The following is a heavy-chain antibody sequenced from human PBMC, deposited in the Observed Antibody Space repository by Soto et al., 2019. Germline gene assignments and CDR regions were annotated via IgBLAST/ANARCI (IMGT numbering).Heavy chain of an antibody. CDR2: ISGSGGST. V-gene: IGHV3-23*01. Sequence: QLLESGGGLVQPGGSLRLSCAASGFTFSIYSMNWVRQAPGKGLEWVSLISGSGGSTHYADSVEGRFTISRDNSKNTLYLEMDSLRDEDTAVYYCAKVVKYDVLSGYDKGPYYYGMDVWGQGTTVTVSS. CDR3: AKVVKYDVLSGYDKGPYYYGMDV. D-gene: IGHD3-9*01. J-gene: IGHJ6*02. CDR1: GFTFSIYS.